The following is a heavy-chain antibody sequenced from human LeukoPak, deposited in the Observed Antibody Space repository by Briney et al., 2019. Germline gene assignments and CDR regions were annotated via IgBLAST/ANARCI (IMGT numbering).Heavy chain of an antibody. Sequence: GGSLRLSCAASGFTFDDYAMHWVRQAPGKGLEWVSLISWDGGSTYYADSVKGRFTISRDNSKNSLYLQMNSLRAEDTALYYCAKAGSGYSVYYFDYWGQGTLVTVPS. V-gene: IGHV3-43D*04. D-gene: IGHD3-22*01. J-gene: IGHJ4*02. CDR2: ISWDGGST. CDR1: GFTFDDYA. CDR3: AKAGSGYSVYYFDY.